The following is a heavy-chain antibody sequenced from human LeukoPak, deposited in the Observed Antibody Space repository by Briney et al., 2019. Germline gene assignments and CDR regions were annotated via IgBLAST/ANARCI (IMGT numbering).Heavy chain of an antibody. J-gene: IGHJ4*02. D-gene: IGHD2-15*01. Sequence: SETLSLTCAVYSGSFSGNYWSWIRQPPGKGLEWLGEINHSGSTKYNPSLKSRVTISLDTSKNQFSLKLSSVTAADTAVYYCALGGVVAATSSFDYWGQGTLVTVSS. V-gene: IGHV4-34*01. CDR3: ALGGVVAATSSFDY. CDR2: INHSGST. CDR1: SGSFSGNY.